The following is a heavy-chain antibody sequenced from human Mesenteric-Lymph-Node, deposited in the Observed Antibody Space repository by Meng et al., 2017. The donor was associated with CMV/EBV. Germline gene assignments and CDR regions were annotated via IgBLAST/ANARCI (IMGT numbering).Heavy chain of an antibody. V-gene: IGHV3-23*03. CDR2: IYSDDRST. CDR3: AKVEGDWGSRYFDY. D-gene: IGHD7-27*01. J-gene: IGHJ4*02. Sequence: GESLKISCAASGFTVSRNYMTWVRQAPGKGLKWVSVIYSDDRSTSYAESVKGRFTISRDNSKNTLYLQMNSLTAEDTAVYYCAKVEGDWGSRYFDYWGQGTLVTVSS. CDR1: GFTVSRNY.